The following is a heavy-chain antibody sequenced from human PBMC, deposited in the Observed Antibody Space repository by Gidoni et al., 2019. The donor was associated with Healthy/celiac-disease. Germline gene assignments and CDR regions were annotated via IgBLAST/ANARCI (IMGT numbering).Heavy chain of an antibody. CDR3: ARGVVVVVLDWYFDL. Sequence: EVQLVESGGGLVQPGGSLRLSCAASGFTFSSYAMHWVRQAPGKGLEYVSAISSKGGSTYYANSVKGRFTISRDNSKNTLYLQMGSLRAEDMAVYYCARGVVVVVLDWYFDLWGRGTLVTVSS. V-gene: IGHV3-64*01. J-gene: IGHJ2*01. CDR2: ISSKGGST. D-gene: IGHD2-15*01. CDR1: GFTFSSYA.